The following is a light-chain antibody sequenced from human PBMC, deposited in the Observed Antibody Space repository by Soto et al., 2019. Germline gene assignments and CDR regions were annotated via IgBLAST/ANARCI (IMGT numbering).Light chain of an antibody. V-gene: IGKV1-33*01. CDR1: QDISNY. CDR2: DAS. J-gene: IGKJ4*01. Sequence: DIQMTQSPSSLSASVGDRITITCQASQDISNYLNWYQQKPGKAPKLLIYDASNLETGVPSRFSGSGSGTDFTFTISILQPEDIATYYCQHYDNLPLTLGGGTKVDIK. CDR3: QHYDNLPLT.